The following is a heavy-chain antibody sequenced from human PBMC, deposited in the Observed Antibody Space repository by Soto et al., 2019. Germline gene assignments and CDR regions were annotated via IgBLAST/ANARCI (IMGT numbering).Heavy chain of an antibody. Sequence: QVQLVQSGAEVKKPGSSVKVSCKASGGTFSSYTISWVRQAPGQGLEWMGRIIPILGIANYSQKFQGRVTITADKSTSTAYMELSSLRSEDTAVYYCASSPPGYSSSTGDYWGQGTLVTVSS. CDR2: IIPILGIA. J-gene: IGHJ4*02. CDR1: GGTFSSYT. CDR3: ASSPPGYSSSTGDY. D-gene: IGHD6-13*01. V-gene: IGHV1-69*02.